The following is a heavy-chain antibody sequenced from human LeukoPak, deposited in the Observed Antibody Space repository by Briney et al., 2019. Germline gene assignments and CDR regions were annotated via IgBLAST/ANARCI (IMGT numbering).Heavy chain of an antibody. V-gene: IGHV4-59*01. J-gene: IGHJ3*02. Sequence: SETLSLTCTVSAGSISSYYWSWIRQPPGKGLEWIGYIYYSGSTNYNPSLKSRVTISVDTSKNQFSLQLNSESAADPARYYCARAKVAVGTDALNIWGKGTMLTVSS. D-gene: IGHD2-15*01. CDR3: ARAKVAVGTDALNI. CDR2: IYYSGST. CDR1: AGSISSYY.